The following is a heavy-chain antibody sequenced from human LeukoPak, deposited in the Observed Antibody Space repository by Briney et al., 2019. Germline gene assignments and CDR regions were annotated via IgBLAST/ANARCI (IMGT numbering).Heavy chain of an antibody. CDR3: VRDLYYYDSSGYVDY. V-gene: IGHV3-66*01. CDR1: GFTVSSNY. J-gene: IGHJ4*02. Sequence: GGSLRLSCAASGFTVSSNYMSWVRQAPGKGLEWVSVIYSGGSTYYADSVKGRFTISRDNSKNTLYLQMNSLRAEDTAVYYCVRDLYYYDSSGYVDYWGQGTLVTVSS. CDR2: IYSGGST. D-gene: IGHD3-22*01.